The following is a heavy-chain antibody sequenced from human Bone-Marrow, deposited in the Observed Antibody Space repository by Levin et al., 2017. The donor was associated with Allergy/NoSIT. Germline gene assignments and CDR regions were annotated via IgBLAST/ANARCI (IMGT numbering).Heavy chain of an antibody. J-gene: IGHJ6*03. Sequence: GGSLRLSCAASGFTVSSNYMNWVRQAPGKGPEWVSGIYSGGSTYYADSVRGRFTISRDKSKNTLYLLMNSLRAEDTAVYYCARALETTVTTRHFYYYYHMDVWGKGTTVTVSS. CDR2: IYSGGST. D-gene: IGHD4-17*01. CDR3: ARALETTVTTRHFYYYYHMDV. CDR1: GFTVSSNY. V-gene: IGHV3-53*01.